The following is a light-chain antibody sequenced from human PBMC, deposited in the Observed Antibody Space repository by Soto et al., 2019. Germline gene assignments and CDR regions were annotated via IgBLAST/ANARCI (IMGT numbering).Light chain of an antibody. V-gene: IGKV3-20*01. CDR1: QSVSSSY. CDR3: QHYGSSPLT. J-gene: IGKJ1*01. CDR2: GAS. Sequence: EIVLTQSPGTLSLSPGERATLSCRASQSVSSSYLAWYQQTPGQAPRLLIYGASSRATGIPDRFSGSGSGTDFTLTINRLEPEDFAVFYCQHYGSSPLTFGQGTKVEIK.